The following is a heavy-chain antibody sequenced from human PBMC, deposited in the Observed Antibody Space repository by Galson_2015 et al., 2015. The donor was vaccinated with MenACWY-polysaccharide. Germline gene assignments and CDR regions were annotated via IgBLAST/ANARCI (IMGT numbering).Heavy chain of an antibody. CDR3: TRGIQYSGNYGGD. CDR1: GFTFTSSW. J-gene: IGHJ4*02. Sequence: SLRLSCEASGFTFTSSWMHWVRQAPGQGLEWVSCIFSDESSTSYADSVRGRFTITRGNSENMLHLQMSGLRAEDTAVYYCTRGIQYSGNYGGDWGQGTLVTVSS. V-gene: IGHV3-74*01. CDR2: IFSDESST. D-gene: IGHD4-11*01.